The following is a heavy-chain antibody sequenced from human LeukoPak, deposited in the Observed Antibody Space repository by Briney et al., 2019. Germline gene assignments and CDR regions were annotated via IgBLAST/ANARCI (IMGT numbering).Heavy chain of an antibody. V-gene: IGHV3-7*01. Sequence: GGSLRLSCAASGFIFKKYWMNWVRQVPGKGLECLANIKEDGSETYYAGSVKGRFTISRDNPKNSLYLQMNSLRAEDTAVYYCARELGQQLVYYYYYMDVWGKGTTVTVSS. J-gene: IGHJ6*03. D-gene: IGHD6-13*01. CDR3: ARELGQQLVYYYYYMDV. CDR2: IKEDGSET. CDR1: GFIFKKYW.